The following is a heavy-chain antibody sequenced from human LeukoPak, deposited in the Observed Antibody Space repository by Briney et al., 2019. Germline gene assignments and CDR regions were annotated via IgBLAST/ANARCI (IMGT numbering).Heavy chain of an antibody. Sequence: GGSLRLSCAASGFSVSMKYMTWVRQAPGKGLEWVSVIFSGGTTYYADSVKGRFTISRDNSKNTLYLQLSSLRADDTAIYYCAKLPTIFGVADSFDIWGQGTLVTVSS. CDR3: AKLPTIFGVADSFDI. J-gene: IGHJ3*02. V-gene: IGHV3-53*01. CDR1: GFSVSMKY. CDR2: IFSGGTT. D-gene: IGHD3-3*01.